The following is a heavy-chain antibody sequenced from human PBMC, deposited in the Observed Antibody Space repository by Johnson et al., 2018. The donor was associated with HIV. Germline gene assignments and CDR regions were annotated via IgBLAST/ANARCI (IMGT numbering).Heavy chain of an antibody. CDR2: IYSGGTT. CDR1: GFTVSSNY. J-gene: IGHJ3*02. D-gene: IGHD6-13*01. Sequence: VQLVESGGGLVQPGRSLRLSRAASGFTVSSNYMSWVRQAPGKGLEWVSVIYSGGTTYYADSVKGRFTISRDNAKNSLSLQMNSLRAEDTAVYYCARDTEYSSNWYAFDIWGQGTMVTVSS. CDR3: ARDTEYSSNWYAFDI. V-gene: IGHV3-66*01.